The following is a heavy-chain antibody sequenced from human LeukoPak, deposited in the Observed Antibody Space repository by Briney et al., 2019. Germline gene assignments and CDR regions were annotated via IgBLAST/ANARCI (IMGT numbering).Heavy chain of an antibody. Sequence: KPSETLSLTCTVSGGSISSGDYYWSWIRQPPGKGLEWIGYIYYSGSTYYNPSLKSRVTISVDTSENQFSLKLSSVTAADTAVYYCARALPGVVTNWFDPWGQGTLVTVSS. V-gene: IGHV4-30-4*01. D-gene: IGHD3-3*01. CDR3: ARALPGVVTNWFDP. J-gene: IGHJ5*02. CDR2: IYYSGST. CDR1: GGSISSGDYY.